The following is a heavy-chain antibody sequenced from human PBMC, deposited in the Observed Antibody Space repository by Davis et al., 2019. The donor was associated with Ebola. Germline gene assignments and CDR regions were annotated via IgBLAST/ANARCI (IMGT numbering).Heavy chain of an antibody. CDR3: ARDSGRTYYYDILTGYYMDIDY. D-gene: IGHD3-9*01. V-gene: IGHV3-30*04. J-gene: IGHJ4*02. CDR1: GFTFSSYA. CDR2: ISYDGSNK. Sequence: GESLKISCAASGFTFSSYAMHWVRQAPGKGLEWVAVISYDGSNKYYADSVKGRFTISRDNAKNSLYLQMNSLRAEDTAVYYCARDSGRTYYYDILTGYYMDIDYWGQGTLVTVSS.